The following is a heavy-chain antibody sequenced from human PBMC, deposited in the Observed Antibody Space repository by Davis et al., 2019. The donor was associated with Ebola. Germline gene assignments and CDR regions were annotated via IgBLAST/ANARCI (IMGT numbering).Heavy chain of an antibody. D-gene: IGHD1-26*01. CDR1: GYNFKNYV. CDR3: ARTSIVGTTTTASDI. CDR2: ISAYNGNT. Sequence: ASVKVSCKASGYNFKNYVISWVRQAPGQGLEWMGWISAYNGNTNYAQKVQGRVTMTTDTSTGTAYLDLRSLRSDDTAIYFCARTSIVGTTTTASDIWGQGTLVTVSS. J-gene: IGHJ3*02. V-gene: IGHV1-18*01.